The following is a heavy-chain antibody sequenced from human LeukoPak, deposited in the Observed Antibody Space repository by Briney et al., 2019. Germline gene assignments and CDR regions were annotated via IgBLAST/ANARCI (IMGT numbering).Heavy chain of an antibody. J-gene: IGHJ4*02. CDR2: ISDTGNT. CDR3: AKDNNDVRGVLDY. V-gene: IGHV3-23*01. CDR1: GFTLSSYA. Sequence: GGSLRLSCAASGFTLSSYAMSWVRQAPGKGLEWVSAISDTGNTYHADSVKGRFTISRDKSKNTLYLQMNSLRAEDTAVYYCAKDNNDVRGVLDYWSQGTLVTVSS. D-gene: IGHD3-10*01.